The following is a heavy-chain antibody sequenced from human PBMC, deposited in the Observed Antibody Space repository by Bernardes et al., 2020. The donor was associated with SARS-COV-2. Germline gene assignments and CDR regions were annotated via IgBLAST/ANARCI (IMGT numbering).Heavy chain of an antibody. Sequence: AGSLILSCAASGFNFSGSAIQWVRQAPGKGLEWVGRMRSKYKNYVTTYAPSLKDRITISRDDSRDTAYLQISSLKIGDTAVYYCTGDYLYWGQGALVTVSS. D-gene: IGHD4-17*01. J-gene: IGHJ4*02. CDR3: TGDYLY. CDR1: GFNFSGSA. CDR2: MRSKYKNYVT. V-gene: IGHV3-73*01.